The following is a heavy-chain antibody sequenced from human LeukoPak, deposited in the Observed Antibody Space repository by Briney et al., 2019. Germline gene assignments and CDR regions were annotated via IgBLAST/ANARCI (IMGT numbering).Heavy chain of an antibody. D-gene: IGHD6-6*01. CDR2: IRFDGSNQ. J-gene: IGHJ4*02. Sequence: QPGGSLRLSCAASGFTFSTYGMHWVRQAPGKGLEWVAFIRFDGSNQYYTDSVKGRFTISRDNSKNTLYLQMNSLRPEDTAVYYCARDPSSSPLSHFAYWGQGTLVTVSS. CDR1: GFTFSTYG. CDR3: ARDPSSSPLSHFAY. V-gene: IGHV3-30*02.